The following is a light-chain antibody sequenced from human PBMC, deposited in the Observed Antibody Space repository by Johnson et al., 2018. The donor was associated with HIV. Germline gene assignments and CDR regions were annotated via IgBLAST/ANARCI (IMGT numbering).Light chain of an antibody. CDR2: ENN. V-gene: IGLV1-51*02. Sequence: QSVLKQPPSVSAAPGQKVTISCSGSSSNIGNNYVSWYQVLPGTAPKLLIYENNQRPSGIPDRFSGSKSGTSATLGITGLQTGDEADYYCGTWHNSLSTGGVVGTGTKVTVL. CDR1: SSNIGNNY. CDR3: GTWHNSLSTGGV. J-gene: IGLJ1*01.